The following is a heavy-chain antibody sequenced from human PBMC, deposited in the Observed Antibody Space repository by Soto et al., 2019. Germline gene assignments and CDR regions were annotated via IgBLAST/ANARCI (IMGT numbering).Heavy chain of an antibody. CDR2: IYYLGNT. CDR1: GGSISSSSYY. Sequence: SETLSLTCTVSGGSISSSSYYWGWIRQPPGKGLEWIGSIYYLGNTYYNPSLGGRVSISVDPSKNQFSLKLNSVTAADPAVFYCAELFPYVIGVYHLNYWGQGTLVTVSS. J-gene: IGHJ4*02. D-gene: IGHD2-21*01. V-gene: IGHV4-39*01. CDR3: AELFPYVIGVYHLNY.